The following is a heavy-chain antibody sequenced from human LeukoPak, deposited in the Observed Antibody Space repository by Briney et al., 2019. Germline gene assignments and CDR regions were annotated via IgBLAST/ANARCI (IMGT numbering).Heavy chain of an antibody. CDR3: AREAYDILTGYYLGGNNWFDP. V-gene: IGHV6-1*01. Sequence: SQTLSLTCAFSGDSVSSNSAAWNWIRQSPSRGLEWLGRTYYRSKWYNDYAVSVKSRITINPDTSKNQFSLQLNSVTPEDTAVYYCAREAYDILTGYYLGGNNWFDPWGQGTLVTVSS. D-gene: IGHD3-9*01. J-gene: IGHJ5*02. CDR1: GDSVSSNSAA. CDR2: TYYRSKWYN.